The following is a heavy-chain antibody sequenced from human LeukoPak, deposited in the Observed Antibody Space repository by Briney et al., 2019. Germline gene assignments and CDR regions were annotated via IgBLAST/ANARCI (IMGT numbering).Heavy chain of an antibody. V-gene: IGHV4-61*02. CDR2: IYTSGST. J-gene: IGHJ4*02. Sequence: TLSLTCTVSGGSISSGSYYWSWIRQPAGKGLEWIGRIYTSGSTNYNPSLKSRVTISVDTSKNQFSLKLSSVTAADTAVYYCARGGGARRRFDYWGQGTLVTVSS. D-gene: IGHD3-16*01. CDR3: ARGGGARRRFDY. CDR1: GGSISSGSYY.